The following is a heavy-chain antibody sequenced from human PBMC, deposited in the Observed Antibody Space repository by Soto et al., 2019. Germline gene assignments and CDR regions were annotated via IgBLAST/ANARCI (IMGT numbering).Heavy chain of an antibody. CDR3: ARDWRNEVLPDY. D-gene: IGHD1-1*01. Sequence: QVQLVQSGAEVKKPGASVKVSCKTSGYTFSTFGISWVRQAPGQGLEWLGWISTDNGASNYAPNLHERITMTTETSTSTAYRELGSLRADDTAIYYCARDWRNEVLPDYWGQGTRVTVAS. J-gene: IGHJ4*02. CDR1: GYTFSTFG. CDR2: ISTDNGAS. V-gene: IGHV1-18*01.